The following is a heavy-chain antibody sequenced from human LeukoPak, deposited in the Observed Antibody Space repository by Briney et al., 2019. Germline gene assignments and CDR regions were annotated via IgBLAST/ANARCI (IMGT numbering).Heavy chain of an antibody. Sequence: ASVKVSCKASGYTFTSYGISWVRQAPGQGLEWMGWISAYNGSTNYAHKLQGRVTMTTDTSTSTAYMELRSLRSDDTAVYYCARLTTYYDFWGGSSDCFDYWGQGTLVTVSS. J-gene: IGHJ4*02. CDR3: ARLTTYYDFWGGSSDCFDY. V-gene: IGHV1-18*01. CDR1: GYTFTSYG. D-gene: IGHD3-3*01. CDR2: ISAYNGST.